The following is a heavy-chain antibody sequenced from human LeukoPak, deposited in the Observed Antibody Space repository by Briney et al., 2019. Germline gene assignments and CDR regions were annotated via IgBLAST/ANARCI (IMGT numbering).Heavy chain of an antibody. CDR3: TRVIRAQFDP. CDR1: GFTFSNYA. Sequence: GGSLRLSCAASGFTFSNYAMHWVRQAPGKGLEWVAGISSDGNIRHFTDSVKGRFSISRDNSGTTLNLQMNSLRPEDTAVYYCTRVIRAQFDPWGQGTLVTVAS. CDR2: ISSDGNIR. V-gene: IGHV3-30*10. J-gene: IGHJ5*02.